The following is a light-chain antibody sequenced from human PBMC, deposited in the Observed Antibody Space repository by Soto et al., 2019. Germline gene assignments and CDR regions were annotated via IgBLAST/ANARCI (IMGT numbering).Light chain of an antibody. Sequence: DTVMPSSSLSLPVTPGEPASIPCRSSHSFLQSDRYSYLDWYLQKPGQSPQILIYWGSSRASVVPDRFSGSGSCTDLTLKISRVEAEDVGVYYCIQSVKTAWTFGQVTKVDIK. J-gene: IGKJ1*01. CDR1: HSFLQSDRYSY. CDR3: IQSVKTAWT. CDR2: WGS. V-gene: IGKV2-28*01.